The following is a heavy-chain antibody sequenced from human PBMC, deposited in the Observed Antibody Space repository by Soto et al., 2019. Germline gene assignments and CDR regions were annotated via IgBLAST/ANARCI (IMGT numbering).Heavy chain of an antibody. Sequence: SETLSLTCTVSGGSISSYYWSWIRQPPGKGLEWIGYIYYSGSTNYNPSLKSRVTISVDTSKNQFSLKLSSVTAADTAVYYCARDKFRSRYYYGSGSYYTGYYYGVDVWGQGTTVTVSS. CDR1: GGSISSYY. J-gene: IGHJ6*02. CDR3: ARDKFRSRYYYGSGSYYTGYYYGVDV. V-gene: IGHV4-59*01. D-gene: IGHD3-10*01. CDR2: IYYSGST.